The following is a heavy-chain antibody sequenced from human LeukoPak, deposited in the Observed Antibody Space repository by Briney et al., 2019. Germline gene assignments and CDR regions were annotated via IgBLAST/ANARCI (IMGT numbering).Heavy chain of an antibody. CDR3: AREWSSSWYHDWFDP. CDR1: GYSISSGYY. D-gene: IGHD6-13*01. Sequence: SETLSLTCTVSGYSISSGYYWGWIRQPPGKGLEWIGSIYHSGSTYYNPSLKSRVTISVDTSKNQFSLELSSVTAADTAVYYCAREWSSSWYHDWFDPWGQGTLVTVSS. V-gene: IGHV4-38-2*02. J-gene: IGHJ5*02. CDR2: IYHSGST.